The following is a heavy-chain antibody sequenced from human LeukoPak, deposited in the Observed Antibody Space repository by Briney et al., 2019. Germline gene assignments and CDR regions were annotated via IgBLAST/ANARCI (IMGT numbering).Heavy chain of an antibody. D-gene: IGHD3-9*01. J-gene: IGHJ4*02. V-gene: IGHV3-30*02. CDR2: IRYDGSNK. CDR1: GFTFSSYG. CDR3: AKDGPSYNILTGFRRTSAYYFDY. Sequence: SGGSLRLSCAASGFTFSSYGMHWVRQAPGKGLEWVAFIRYDGSNKYYADSVKGRFTISRDNSKNTLFLQMHSLRVDDTAVYYCAKDGPSYNILTGFRRTSAYYFDYWGQGTLVTVSS.